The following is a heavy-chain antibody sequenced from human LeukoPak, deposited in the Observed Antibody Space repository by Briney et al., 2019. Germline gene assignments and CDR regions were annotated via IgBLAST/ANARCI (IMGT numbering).Heavy chain of an antibody. D-gene: IGHD4-17*01. CDR3: ARDSSSYGDYSYFDY. CDR2: ISGSGGST. Sequence: PGGSLRLSCAASGFTFSSYAMSWVRQAPGKGLEWVSAISGSGGSTYYADSVKGRFTISRDNSKNTLYLQMNSLRAEDTAVYYCARDSSSYGDYSYFDYWGQGTLVTVSS. V-gene: IGHV3-23*01. J-gene: IGHJ4*02. CDR1: GFTFSSYA.